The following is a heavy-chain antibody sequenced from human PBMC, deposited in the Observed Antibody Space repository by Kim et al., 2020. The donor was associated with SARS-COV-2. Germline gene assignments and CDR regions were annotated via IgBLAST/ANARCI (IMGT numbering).Heavy chain of an antibody. Sequence: GGSLRLSCAASGFTFSSYSMNWVRQAPGKGLEWVSYISSSSSTIYYADSVKGRFTISRDNAKNSLYLQMNSLRAEDTAVYYCASLGASVDYWGQGTLVTVSP. CDR3: ASLGASVDY. CDR2: ISSSSSTI. CDR1: GFTFSSYS. V-gene: IGHV3-48*01. J-gene: IGHJ4*02. D-gene: IGHD1-26*01.